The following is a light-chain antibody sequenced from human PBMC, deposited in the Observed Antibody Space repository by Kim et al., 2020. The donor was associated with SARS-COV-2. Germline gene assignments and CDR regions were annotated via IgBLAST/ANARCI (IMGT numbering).Light chain of an antibody. Sequence: QTIHISCIGTSSDVGNYTLASWYQQLPGKAPKVIIYQDTKRPSGVSARFSGSKSGNTASLTISGLQSEDEADYYCCSYAGTITYWLFGGGTQLTVL. CDR3: CSYAGTITYWL. CDR1: SSDVGNYTL. CDR2: QDT. V-gene: IGLV2-23*01. J-gene: IGLJ2*01.